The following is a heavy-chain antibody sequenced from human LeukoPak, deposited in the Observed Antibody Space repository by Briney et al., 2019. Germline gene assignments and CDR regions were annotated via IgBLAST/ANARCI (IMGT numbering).Heavy chain of an antibody. J-gene: IGHJ5*02. CDR3: AREVREFGSTSFDP. CDR2: IYYSGST. Sequence: PSETLSLTCTVSGGSISSSSYYWGWIRQPPGKGLEWIGSIYYSGSTYYNPSLKSRVTISVDTSKNQFSLKLSSVTAADTAVYYCAREVREFGSTSFDPWGQGTLVTVSS. D-gene: IGHD2-2*01. CDR1: GGSISSSSYY. V-gene: IGHV4-39*07.